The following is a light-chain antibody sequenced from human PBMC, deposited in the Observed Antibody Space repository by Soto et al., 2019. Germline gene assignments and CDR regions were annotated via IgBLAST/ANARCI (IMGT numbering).Light chain of an antibody. CDR1: QSVLNSSNNKNY. CDR2: WAS. CDR3: QQYYTIPPWT. V-gene: IGKV4-1*01. J-gene: IGKJ1*01. Sequence: DIVMTQSPDSLAVSLGERATVNCKSRQSVLNSSNNKNYLAWYQKKPGQPPKLLIYWASTRESGVPDRFSGSGSGTDFPLTISSLQAEDVAVYYCQQYYTIPPWTFGQGTKVEIK.